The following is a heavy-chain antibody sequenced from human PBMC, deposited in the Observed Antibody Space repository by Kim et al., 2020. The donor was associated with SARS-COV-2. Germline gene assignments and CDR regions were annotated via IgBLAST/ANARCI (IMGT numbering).Heavy chain of an antibody. Sequence: SGPTLVNPTQTLTLTCTFSGFSLSTSGVGVGWIRQPPGKALEWLALIYWDDDKRYSPSLKSRLTITKDTSKNQVVLTMTNMDPVDTATYYCARGYCSSTSCYLRAFDIWGQGTMVTVSS. CDR1: GFSLSTSGVG. CDR3: ARGYCSSTSCYLRAFDI. J-gene: IGHJ3*02. D-gene: IGHD2-2*01. CDR2: IYWDDDK. V-gene: IGHV2-5*02.